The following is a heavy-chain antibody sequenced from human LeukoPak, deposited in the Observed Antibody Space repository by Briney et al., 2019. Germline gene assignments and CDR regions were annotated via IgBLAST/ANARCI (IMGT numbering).Heavy chain of an antibody. CDR1: GFTFSSYS. CDR2: ISSTSSYI. J-gene: IGHJ4*02. Sequence: GGSLRLSCAASGFTFSSYSMNWVRQAPGKGLEWVSSISSTSSYIFYADSVKGRFTISRDNAKNSLYLRMNSLRAEDTAVYYCARALWFGELAFDYWGQGTPVTVSS. CDR3: ARALWFGELAFDY. V-gene: IGHV3-21*01. D-gene: IGHD3-10*01.